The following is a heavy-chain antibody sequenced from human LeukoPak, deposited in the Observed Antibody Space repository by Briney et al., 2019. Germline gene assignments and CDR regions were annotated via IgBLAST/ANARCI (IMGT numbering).Heavy chain of an antibody. J-gene: IGHJ4*02. CDR2: IYYSGST. V-gene: IGHV4-31*03. CDR1: GGSISSGGYY. Sequence: SETLSLTCTVSGGSISSGGYYWSWIRQHPGKGLEWIGYIYYSGSTYYNPSLMSRVTISVDTSKNQFSLKLSSVTAADTAVYYCARVEYYYDSSGYYLYYFDYWGQGTLVTVSS. CDR3: ARVEYYYDSSGYYLYYFDY. D-gene: IGHD3-22*01.